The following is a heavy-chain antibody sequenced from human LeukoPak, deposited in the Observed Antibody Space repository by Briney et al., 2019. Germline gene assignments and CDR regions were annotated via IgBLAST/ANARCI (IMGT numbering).Heavy chain of an antibody. D-gene: IGHD2-8*01. V-gene: IGHV4-39*07. CDR2: IYYSGST. CDR3: ASQGVSFDY. Sequence: PSETLSLTCTVSGGSISSSSYYWGWIRQPPGKGLEWIGSIYYSGSTYYNPSLKSRVTISVDTSKNQFSLKLSSVTAADTAVYYCASQGVSFDYWGQGTLVTVSS. J-gene: IGHJ4*02. CDR1: GGSISSSSYY.